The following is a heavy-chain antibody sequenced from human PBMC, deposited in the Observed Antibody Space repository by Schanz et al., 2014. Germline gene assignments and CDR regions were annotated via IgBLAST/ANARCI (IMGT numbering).Heavy chain of an antibody. CDR2: ILYDGSKT. CDR3: ARDLAFGGVYDRHSDS. Sequence: QVQLVESGGGVVQPGRSLRLSCAASGFSFSTYAMHWVRQAPGKGLEWVAVILYDGSKTYYADSVKGRFTISRDNSKNTLSLQMNSLRAEDTAVYYCARDLAFGGVYDRHSDSWGQGTLVTVSS. V-gene: IGHV3-30*04. J-gene: IGHJ4*02. CDR1: GFSFSTYA. D-gene: IGHD3-16*01.